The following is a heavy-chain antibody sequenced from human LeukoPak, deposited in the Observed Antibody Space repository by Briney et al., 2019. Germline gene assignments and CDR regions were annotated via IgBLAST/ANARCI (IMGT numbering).Heavy chain of an antibody. Sequence: PSETLSLTCTVSGGSIRNYYWSWIRQPPGKGLVWIAYIYYTGSTNYNPSLKSRVTILVDTSENQFSLKMTSVTAADTAMYYRMRHTAAAGGGQERVWGQGTLVTVSS. D-gene: IGHD6-13*01. CDR1: GGSIRNYY. CDR2: IYYTGST. CDR3: MRHTAAAGGGQERV. V-gene: IGHV4-59*01. J-gene: IGHJ4*02.